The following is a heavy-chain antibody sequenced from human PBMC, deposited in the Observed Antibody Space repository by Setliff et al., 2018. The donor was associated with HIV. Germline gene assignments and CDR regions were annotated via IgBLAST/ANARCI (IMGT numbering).Heavy chain of an antibody. V-gene: IGHV3-21*01. CDR2: ISSGTRYI. Sequence: GGSLRLSRAASGFSFSSYSMNWVRQAPGKGLEWVSSISSGTRYIHYADSVKGRFTISRDNVKNALYLQMNSLRAEDTAVYYCAKWFGEFFRAFDRWGQGTMVTVSS. J-gene: IGHJ3*01. CDR1: GFSFSSYS. D-gene: IGHD3-10*01. CDR3: AKWFGEFFRAFDR.